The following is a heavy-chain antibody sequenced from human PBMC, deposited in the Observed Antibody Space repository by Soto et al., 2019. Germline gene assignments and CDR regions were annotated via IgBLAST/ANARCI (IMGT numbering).Heavy chain of an antibody. J-gene: IGHJ4*02. V-gene: IGHV4-59*01. CDR3: TKYRRTDAEGYSFDY. Sequence: SETLSLTCTVSGGSISGSYWSWIRQTPGKVLEWVGYIHYSGSTNYNPSLKSRVTLSVASAKNQFSLQLSSVTAADTAVYFCTKYRRTDAEGYSFDYWGQGALVTAPQ. D-gene: IGHD2-15*01. CDR1: GGSISGSY. CDR2: IHYSGST.